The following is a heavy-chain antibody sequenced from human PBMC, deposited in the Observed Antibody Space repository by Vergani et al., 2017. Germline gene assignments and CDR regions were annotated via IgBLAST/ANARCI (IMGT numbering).Heavy chain of an antibody. V-gene: IGHV3-30*02. Sequence: QVQILQSGGGVVQPGGSLILSCTLSGFTLNTYGIHWVRQAPGKGLEWVSCIRYDGSSEYYGDSVKGRFTISRDKSQNTVNLQMNSLRTEDTAVYFCANSVIAGNVGVAYFGMDGWGRGTTVTVSS. CDR2: IRYDGSSE. CDR3: ANSVIAGNVGVAYFGMDG. CDR1: GFTLNTYG. D-gene: IGHD2/OR15-2a*01. J-gene: IGHJ6*02.